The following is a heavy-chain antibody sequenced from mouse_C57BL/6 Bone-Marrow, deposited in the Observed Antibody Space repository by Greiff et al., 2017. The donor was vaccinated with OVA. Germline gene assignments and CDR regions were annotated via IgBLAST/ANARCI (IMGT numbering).Heavy chain of an antibody. CDR1: GFTFTDYY. Sequence: VQLKESGGGLVQPGGSLSLSCAASGFTFTDYYMSWVRQPPGKALEWLGFIRNKANGYTTEYSASVKGRFTISRDNSQSILYLQMNALRAEDSATYYCARYIELGGYFDVWGTGTTVTVSS. J-gene: IGHJ1*03. CDR2: IRNKANGYTT. V-gene: IGHV7-3*01. CDR3: ARYIELGGYFDV. D-gene: IGHD4-1*01.